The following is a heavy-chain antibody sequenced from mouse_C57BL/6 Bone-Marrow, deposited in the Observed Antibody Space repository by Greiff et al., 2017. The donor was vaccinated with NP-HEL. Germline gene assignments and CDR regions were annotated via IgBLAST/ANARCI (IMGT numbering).Heavy chain of an antibody. CDR2: IYPRSGNT. CDR1: GYTFTSYG. Sequence: VQLQQSGAELARPGASVKLSCKASGYTFTSYGISWVKQRTGQGLEWIGEIYPRSGNTYYNEKFKGKATLTADKSSSTAYMELRSLTSEDSAVYVCARRFLLITTVVATDFDYWGQGTTLTVSS. CDR3: ARRFLLITTVVATDFDY. V-gene: IGHV1-81*01. J-gene: IGHJ2*01. D-gene: IGHD1-1*01.